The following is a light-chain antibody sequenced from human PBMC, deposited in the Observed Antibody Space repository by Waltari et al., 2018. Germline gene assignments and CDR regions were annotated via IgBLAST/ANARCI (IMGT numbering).Light chain of an antibody. CDR2: TNN. Sequence: QSVLTQSPSASGTPGQRVTISCSGSSSNIGGNDVYWYQQLPGTAPKLPIYTNNPRPSGVPDRFTGSKSGTSASLAISGLQSEDEADYYCAAWEDSLNGWVFGGGTKLTVL. CDR1: SSNIGGND. CDR3: AAWEDSLNGWV. V-gene: IGLV1-44*01. J-gene: IGLJ3*02.